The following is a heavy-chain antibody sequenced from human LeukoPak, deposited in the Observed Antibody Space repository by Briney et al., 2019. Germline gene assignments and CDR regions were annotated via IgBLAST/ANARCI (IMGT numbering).Heavy chain of an antibody. CDR1: GFTFSSYA. D-gene: IGHD2-2*01. V-gene: IGHV3-30-3*01. Sequence: GGSLRLSSAASGFTFSSYAMHWVRQAPGKGLEWVAVISYDGSNKYYADSVKGRFTISRDNSKNTLYLQMNSLRAEDTAVYYCASSTSLYYFDYWGQGTLVTVSS. J-gene: IGHJ4*02. CDR2: ISYDGSNK. CDR3: ASSTSLYYFDY.